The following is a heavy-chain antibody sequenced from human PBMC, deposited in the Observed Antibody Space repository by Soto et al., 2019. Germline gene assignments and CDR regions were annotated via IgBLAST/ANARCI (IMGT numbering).Heavy chain of an antibody. J-gene: IGHJ5*02. D-gene: IGHD2-8*01. V-gene: IGHV3-13*01. Sequence: HPGGSLRLSCAASGFTFSTYDMHWVRQATGKGLEWVSAIGTIRDTYYLDSVKGRFTISRENAKNSVYLQMNSLGAGDTAVYYCARGRSNQYESSPPPKFDPWGRGTLVTVSS. CDR1: GFTFSTYD. CDR3: ARGRSNQYESSPPPKFDP. CDR2: IGTIRDT.